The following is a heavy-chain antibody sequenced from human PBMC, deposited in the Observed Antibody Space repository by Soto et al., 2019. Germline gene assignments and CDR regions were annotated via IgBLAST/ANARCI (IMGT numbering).Heavy chain of an antibody. CDR1: GVSISSGDDY. Sequence: QVQLQESGPGLVKPSQTLSLTCTVSGVSISSGDDYWNWIRQPPGKGLEWIGYMYYSGSTYYNPSLKSRVTIPVDTSKNQFSLNLNSVTAEDTAVYYCARNRLFADTAWFDPWGKGTLVPVSS. CDR2: MYYSGST. J-gene: IGHJ5*02. D-gene: IGHD3-22*01. V-gene: IGHV4-30-4*01. CDR3: ARNRLFADTAWFDP.